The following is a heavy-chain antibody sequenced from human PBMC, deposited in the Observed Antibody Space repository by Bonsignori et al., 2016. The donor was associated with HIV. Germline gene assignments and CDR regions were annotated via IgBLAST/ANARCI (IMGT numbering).Heavy chain of an antibody. D-gene: IGHD1-26*01. V-gene: IGHV5-51*01. Sequence: VRQAPGKGLEWMGIIYPGDSDTRYSPSFQGQVTISADKSISTAYLQWSSLKASDTAIYYCARHGSEVGGSYYRGIDYWGQGTLVTVSS. CDR2: IYPGDSDT. J-gene: IGHJ4*02. CDR3: ARHGSEVGGSYYRGIDY.